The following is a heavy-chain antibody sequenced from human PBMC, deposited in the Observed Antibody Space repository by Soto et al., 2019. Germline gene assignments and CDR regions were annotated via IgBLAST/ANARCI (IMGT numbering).Heavy chain of an antibody. V-gene: IGHV4-39*01. CDR2: IYYSGST. Sequence: SETLSLTCTVSGGSISSSSYYWGWIRQPPGKGLEWIGSIYYSGSTYYNPSLKSRVTISVDTSKNQFSLKLSSVTAADTAVYYCARHPLSADLYYYYGMDVWGQGTTVTVSS. D-gene: IGHD3-3*01. CDR1: GGSISSSSYY. J-gene: IGHJ6*02. CDR3: ARHPLSADLYYYYGMDV.